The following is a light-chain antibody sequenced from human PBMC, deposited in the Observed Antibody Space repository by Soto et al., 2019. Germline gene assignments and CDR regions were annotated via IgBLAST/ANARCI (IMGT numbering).Light chain of an antibody. CDR1: SSDVGSYNL. Sequence: QSALTQPASVSGSPGQSIAISCTGTSSDVGSYNLVSWYQQHPGKAPKLMIYEVSKRPSGVSDRFSGCKSGNTASLTISGRQAEDEADYYCCSYAGSPYVFGTGTKLTVL. V-gene: IGLV2-23*02. CDR3: CSYAGSPYV. CDR2: EVS. J-gene: IGLJ1*01.